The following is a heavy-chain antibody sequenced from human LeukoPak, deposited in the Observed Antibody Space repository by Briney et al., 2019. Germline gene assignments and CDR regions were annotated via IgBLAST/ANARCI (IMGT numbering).Heavy chain of an antibody. Sequence: GGSLRLSCAASGFTFSSYSMTWVRQAPGKGLEWVSYISSSSSSTIYYADSVKGRFTISRDNAKNSLYLQMNSLRAEDTAVYYCARDFGERRVPNAFDIWGQGTMVTVSS. D-gene: IGHD3-10*01. CDR1: GFTFSSYS. V-gene: IGHV3-48*01. CDR2: ISSSSSSTI. CDR3: ARDFGERRVPNAFDI. J-gene: IGHJ3*02.